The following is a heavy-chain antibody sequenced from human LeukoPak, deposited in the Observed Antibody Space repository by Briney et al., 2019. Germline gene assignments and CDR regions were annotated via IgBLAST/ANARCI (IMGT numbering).Heavy chain of an antibody. Sequence: GGSLRLSCTGSGFTFSSYAVNWVRQAPGKGLEWVSSISGSGDDTQSAESVKGRFTISRDNSKNTLYLQMNSLRAEDTAVYYCAKGSSIAAAGRWWGQGTLVTVSS. CDR1: GFTFSSYA. CDR2: ISGSGDDT. CDR3: AKGSSIAAAGRW. V-gene: IGHV3-23*01. D-gene: IGHD6-13*01. J-gene: IGHJ4*02.